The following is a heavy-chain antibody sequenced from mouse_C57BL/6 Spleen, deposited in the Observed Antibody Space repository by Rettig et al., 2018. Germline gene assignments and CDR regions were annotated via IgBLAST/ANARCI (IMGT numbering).Heavy chain of an antibody. Sequence: GEIDPSDSYTNYNQKFKGKATLTVDTSSSTAYMQLSSLTSEDSAVYYCARWNFDYWGQGTTLTVSS. D-gene: IGHD1-1*02. J-gene: IGHJ2*01. CDR2: IDPSDSYT. V-gene: IGHV1-50*01. CDR3: ARWNFDY.